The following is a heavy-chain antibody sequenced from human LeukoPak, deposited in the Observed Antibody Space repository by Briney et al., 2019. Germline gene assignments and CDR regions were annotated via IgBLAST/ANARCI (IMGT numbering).Heavy chain of an antibody. D-gene: IGHD5-12*01. CDR1: GFTFSPYW. CDR3: ARDRGYQMVDP. J-gene: IGHJ5*02. Sequence: GGSLRLSCAASGFTFSPYWMHWVRQAPGKGLVWVSRINGGGSSTDYADSVKGRFTISRDNAKNTLYLQMNSLTAEDTAVYYCARDRGYQMVDPWGQGTLVTVSS. CDR2: INGGGSST. V-gene: IGHV3-74*01.